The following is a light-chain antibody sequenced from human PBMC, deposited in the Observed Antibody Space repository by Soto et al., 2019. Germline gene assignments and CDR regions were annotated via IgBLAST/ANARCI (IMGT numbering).Light chain of an antibody. Sequence: EIVMTQSPATLSVSPGERPSLSCRASQSVSSNLAWYQYTPGQAPRLXXYGASTRATGIPARFSGSGSGTEFTLTISRLEPEDFAVYYCQQYGSSPLWTFGQGTKVDIK. V-gene: IGKV3-15*01. CDR1: QSVSSN. CDR3: QQYGSSPLWT. CDR2: GAS. J-gene: IGKJ1*01.